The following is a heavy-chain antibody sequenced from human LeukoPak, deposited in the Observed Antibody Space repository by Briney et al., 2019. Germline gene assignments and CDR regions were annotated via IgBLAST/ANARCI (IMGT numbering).Heavy chain of an antibody. J-gene: IGHJ4*02. CDR3: AIWNDGRYGMAFDY. CDR2: ISGSGGST. V-gene: IGHV3-23*01. Sequence: GGSLRLSCAASGFTFSSYAMSWVRQAPGKGLEWVSAISGSGGSTYYADSVKGRFTISRDNSKNTLYLQMNSLRAEDTAVYYCAIWNDGRYGMAFDYWGQGTLVTVSS. CDR1: GFTFSSYA. D-gene: IGHD1-1*01.